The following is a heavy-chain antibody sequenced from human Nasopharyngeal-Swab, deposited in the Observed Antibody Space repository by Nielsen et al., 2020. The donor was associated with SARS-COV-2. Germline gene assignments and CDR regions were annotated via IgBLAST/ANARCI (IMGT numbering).Heavy chain of an antibody. V-gene: IGHV3-23*01. CDR3: AKDRNSAYYYYYMDV. D-gene: IGHD1-26*01. CDR2: VSGRDST. Sequence: SEPPGKGLEWVSSVSGRDSTYYADSVKGRFTISRDISKNTLYLQMNSLRAEDTAVYYCAKDRNSAYYYYYMDVWGKGTTVTVSS. J-gene: IGHJ6*03.